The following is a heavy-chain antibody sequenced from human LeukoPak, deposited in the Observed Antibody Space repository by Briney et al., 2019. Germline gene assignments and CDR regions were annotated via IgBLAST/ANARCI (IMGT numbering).Heavy chain of an antibody. V-gene: IGHV1-69*13. CDR1: GHTFTNYG. Sequence: ASVKVSCKASGHTFTNYGITWVRQAPGQGLEWMGGIIPIFGTANYAQKFQGRVTITADESTSTAYMELSSLRSEDTAVYYCARDRYCSGGSCYPPNWFDPWGQGTLVTVSS. J-gene: IGHJ5*02. CDR2: IIPIFGTA. CDR3: ARDRYCSGGSCYPPNWFDP. D-gene: IGHD2-15*01.